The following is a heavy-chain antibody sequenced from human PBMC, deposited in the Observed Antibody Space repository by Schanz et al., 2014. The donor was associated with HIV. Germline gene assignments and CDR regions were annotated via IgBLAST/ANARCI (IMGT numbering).Heavy chain of an antibody. Sequence: QVQLVESGGGVVQPGRSLRLSCAASGFIFTSYSMNWVRQAPGKGLEWVAVISYDGSNKYYADSVKGRFTISRDISKNTLYLQMNSLRAEDTAVYYCAKEEQQLGGVGGYHFDYWGQGTLVTVSS. J-gene: IGHJ4*02. D-gene: IGHD6-13*01. V-gene: IGHV3-30*18. CDR3: AKEEQQLGGVGGYHFDY. CDR1: GFIFTSYS. CDR2: ISYDGSNK.